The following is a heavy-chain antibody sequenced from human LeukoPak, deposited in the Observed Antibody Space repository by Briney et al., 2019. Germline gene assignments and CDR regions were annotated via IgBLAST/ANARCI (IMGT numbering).Heavy chain of an antibody. V-gene: IGHV3-48*03. CDR1: GFTFSSYE. J-gene: IGHJ4*02. Sequence: PGGSLRLSCAASGFTFSSYEMNWVRQAPGKGLEWVSYISSSGSTIYYADSVKGRFTISRDNAKNSLYLQMTSLRAEDTAVYYCASERRLRYFERFTFDYWRQGTLVTVSS. D-gene: IGHD3-9*01. CDR2: ISSSGSTI. CDR3: ASERRLRYFERFTFDY.